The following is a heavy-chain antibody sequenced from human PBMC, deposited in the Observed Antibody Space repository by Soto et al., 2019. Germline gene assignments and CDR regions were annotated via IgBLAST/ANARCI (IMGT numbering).Heavy chain of an antibody. Sequence: EVQLLESGGGLVQPGGSLRLSCAASGFTFSSYAMSWVRQAPGKGLEWVSAISGSGGSTYYADSVKGRFTISRDNSKNTLYLQMNSLRAEDTAVYYCAKDLQGNLGYCSGGSCWDAFDIWGQGTMVTVSS. J-gene: IGHJ3*02. D-gene: IGHD2-15*01. CDR3: AKDLQGNLGYCSGGSCWDAFDI. V-gene: IGHV3-23*01. CDR1: GFTFSSYA. CDR2: ISGSGGST.